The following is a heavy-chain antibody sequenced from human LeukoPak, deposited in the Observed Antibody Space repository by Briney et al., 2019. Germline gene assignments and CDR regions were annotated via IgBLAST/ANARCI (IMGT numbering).Heavy chain of an antibody. CDR2: MSYSGST. Sequence: SETLSLTCTVSRGSMSSRSFYWGWIRQPPGKGLEYIGSMSYSGSTYYNPSLKSRVTISVDTSKNQFSLKLSSVTAADTAVYYCAILTNSDSSGYYLDYWGQGTLVTVSS. J-gene: IGHJ4*02. CDR3: AILTNSDSSGYYLDY. V-gene: IGHV4-39*01. CDR1: RGSMSSRSFY. D-gene: IGHD3-22*01.